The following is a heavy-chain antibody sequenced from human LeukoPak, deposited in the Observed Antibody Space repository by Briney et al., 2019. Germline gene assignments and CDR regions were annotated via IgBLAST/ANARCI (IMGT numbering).Heavy chain of an antibody. CDR3: ARTHYIQAFNI. V-gene: IGHV3-33*01. D-gene: IGHD2/OR15-2a*01. CDR2: IWHDGADK. CDR1: GFIFSNYG. Sequence: GGSLTLSCAASGFIFSNYGMHWVRQAPGKGLEWMAVIWHDGADKFYADSVKGRFTISRDNSKSTLYLQIDNLRVEDTAVYYCARTHYIQAFNIWGQGTMVTVSS. J-gene: IGHJ3*02.